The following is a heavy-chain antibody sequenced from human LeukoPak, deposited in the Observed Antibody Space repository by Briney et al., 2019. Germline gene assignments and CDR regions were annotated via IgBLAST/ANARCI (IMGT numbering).Heavy chain of an antibody. Sequence: PGGSLRLSCAASGFTFSSYAMHWVRQAPGKGLEWVAVISYDGSNKYYADSVKGRFTISRDNSKNTLYLQMNSLRAEDTAVYYCARGEWSYSSGCYDYWGQGTLVTVSS. D-gene: IGHD6-19*01. V-gene: IGHV3-30-3*01. J-gene: IGHJ4*02. CDR2: ISYDGSNK. CDR1: GFTFSSYA. CDR3: ARGEWSYSSGCYDY.